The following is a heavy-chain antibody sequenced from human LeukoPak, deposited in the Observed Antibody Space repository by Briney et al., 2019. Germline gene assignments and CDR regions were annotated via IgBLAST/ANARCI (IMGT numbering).Heavy chain of an antibody. D-gene: IGHD2-21*02. CDR2: INPKSGGT. J-gene: IGHJ6*03. V-gene: IGHV1-2*02. Sequence: SVKVSCQTYGYTFTDYYMNWVRQAAGHGLEWMGWINPKSGGTNYAQKFQGRVTMTRDTSISTAYMELSRLRSDDTAVYYCAREDQEATAKHLIYYYYYMDVWGKGTTVTISS. CDR1: GYTFTDYY. CDR3: AREDQEATAKHLIYYYYYMDV.